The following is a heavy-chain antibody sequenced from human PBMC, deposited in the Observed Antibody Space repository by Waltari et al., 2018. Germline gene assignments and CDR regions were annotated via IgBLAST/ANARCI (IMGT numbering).Heavy chain of an antibody. CDR2: IYHSGST. CDR3: ARAPRRRDGYNGGEGYYYYYMDV. CDR1: GGSISSGGYS. Sequence: QLQLQESGSGLVKPSQTLSLTCAVSGGSISSGGYSWSWIRQPPGKGLEWIGYIYHSGSTSSNPPRKSRVTISVDRSKNQFSLKLSSVTAADTAVYYCARAPRRRDGYNGGEGYYYYYMDVWGKGTTVTVSS. J-gene: IGHJ6*03. V-gene: IGHV4-30-2*01. D-gene: IGHD3-16*01.